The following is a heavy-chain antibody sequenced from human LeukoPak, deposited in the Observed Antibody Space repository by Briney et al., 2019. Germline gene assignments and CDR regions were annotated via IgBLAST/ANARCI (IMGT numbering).Heavy chain of an antibody. V-gene: IGHV3-23*01. CDR1: EFTFNTFV. Sequence: GGSLRLSCVASEFTFNTFVMNWVRQAPGKGLEWVSTISGGSGSICYADSVKGRFTVSRDNSKSTLFLQMNSLRANDTAVYYCAKVARGLKEGKLDSWGPGTLVTVSS. D-gene: IGHD3/OR15-3a*01. J-gene: IGHJ4*02. CDR3: AKVARGLKEGKLDS. CDR2: ISGGSGSI.